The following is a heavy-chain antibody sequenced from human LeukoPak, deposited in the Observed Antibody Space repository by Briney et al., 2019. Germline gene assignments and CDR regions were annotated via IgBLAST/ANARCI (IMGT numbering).Heavy chain of an antibody. CDR3: ARDHHRRLYDSQARDTFDI. Sequence: GGSLRLSCAASGFTFSSYAMSWVRQAPGKGLEWVSAISGSGGSTYYADSVKGRFTISRDNAKNSLYLQMNSLRAEDTAVYYCARDHHRRLYDSQARDTFDIWGQGTMVTVSS. V-gene: IGHV3-23*01. D-gene: IGHD3-22*01. J-gene: IGHJ3*02. CDR1: GFTFSSYA. CDR2: ISGSGGST.